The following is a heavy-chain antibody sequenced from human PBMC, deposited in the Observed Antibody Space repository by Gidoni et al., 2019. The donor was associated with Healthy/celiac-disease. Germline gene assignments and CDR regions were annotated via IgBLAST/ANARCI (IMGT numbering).Heavy chain of an antibody. CDR2: ISGSGGST. D-gene: IGHD3-22*01. Sequence: EVQLLESGGGLVEPGGSLRLSCAAPGFTFSSYAMSWVRQAPGKGLEWVSAISGSGGSTYYADSVKGRFTISRDNSKNTLYLQMTSLRAEDTAVYYCAKCTMIVVATNWGQGTLVTVSS. CDR1: GFTFSSYA. J-gene: IGHJ4*02. V-gene: IGHV3-23*01. CDR3: AKCTMIVVATN.